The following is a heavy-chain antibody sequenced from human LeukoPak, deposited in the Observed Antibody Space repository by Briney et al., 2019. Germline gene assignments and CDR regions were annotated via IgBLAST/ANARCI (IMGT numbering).Heavy chain of an antibody. CDR2: IHPRRGDT. D-gene: IGHD3-10*01. J-gene: IGHJ4*02. CDR1: GYTFTGYY. CDR3: ARDGDYGTGSYYRGCIDS. V-gene: IGHV1-2*02. Sequence: GASVKVSCKASGYTFTGYYMNWLRQAPGQGLEWMGWIHPRRGDTNYAQKFQGRVTMTRDTSTSTAYLDLSSLRSDDTAVYYCARDGDYGTGSYYRGCIDSWGQGTPVTVSP.